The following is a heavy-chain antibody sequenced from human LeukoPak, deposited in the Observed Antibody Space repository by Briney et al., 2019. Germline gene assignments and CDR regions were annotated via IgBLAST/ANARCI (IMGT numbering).Heavy chain of an antibody. D-gene: IGHD3-10*01. CDR1: GYTFTSYG. V-gene: IGHV1-18*01. CDR3: ARENLYYYGSGSCYQTYYFDY. J-gene: IGHJ4*02. Sequence: GASVKVSCKASGYTFTSYGISGVRQAPGQGLEWMGWISAYNGNTNYAQKLHVRVTMTTDTSTSTPYMEPRILRSDDTAVYYCARENLYYYGSGSCYQTYYFDYWGQGTLVTVSS. CDR2: ISAYNGNT.